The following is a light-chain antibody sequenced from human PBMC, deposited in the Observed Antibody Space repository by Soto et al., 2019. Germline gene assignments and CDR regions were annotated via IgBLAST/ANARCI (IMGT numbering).Light chain of an antibody. J-gene: IGKJ1*01. CDR3: QQYNGYSTWT. CDR2: DAS. Sequence: DIQMTQSPSTLSASVGDRVTITCRASQSISRWLAWYQQKPGKAPKVLIWDASSLQRGVPSRFSGSVSATEFTLTISILQPEDFATYYCQQYNGYSTWTFGQGTKVDIK. V-gene: IGKV1-5*01. CDR1: QSISRW.